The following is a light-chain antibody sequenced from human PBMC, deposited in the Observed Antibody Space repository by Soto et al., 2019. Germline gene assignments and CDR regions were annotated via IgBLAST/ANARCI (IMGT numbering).Light chain of an antibody. CDR1: QSVSRTY. Sequence: EVVLTQSPGTLSLSPGERATLSCGASQSVSRTYLAWYQQKPGQAPRLLIYGASSRATGIPDRFSGSGSGTDFTLTISRLEPEDFAVYYCQQYGNSALTFGGGTKVEIK. CDR3: QQYGNSALT. V-gene: IGKV3-20*01. J-gene: IGKJ4*01. CDR2: GAS.